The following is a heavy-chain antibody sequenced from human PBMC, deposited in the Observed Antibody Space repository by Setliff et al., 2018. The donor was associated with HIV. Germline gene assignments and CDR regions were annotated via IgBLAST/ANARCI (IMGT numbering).Heavy chain of an antibody. J-gene: IGHJ4*02. CDR3: AREDSSYHYFDY. CDR2: FYYSGSA. Sequence: PSETLSLTCTVSGDSISRRIYYWGWIRQPPGKGLEWIGNFYYSGSANYNPSLRSPVAISVDTSKNQFSLKLTSVTAADTAVYYCAREDSSYHYFDYWGQGMLVTVSS. V-gene: IGHV4-39*02. D-gene: IGHD6-6*01. CDR1: GDSISRRIYY.